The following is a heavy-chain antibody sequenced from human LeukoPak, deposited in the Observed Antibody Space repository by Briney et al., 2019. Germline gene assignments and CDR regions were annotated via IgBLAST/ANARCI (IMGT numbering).Heavy chain of an antibody. J-gene: IGHJ4*02. CDR1: AFTFSSYG. V-gene: IGHV3-23*01. Sequence: GGSLRLSCAASAFTFSSYGMSWVRQAAGKWLEWVSAISGSGGSTYYADSVKGRFTISRENSNNTVYLKMNSLRADDTAVFYCAKVPLRTGLKYFDYWGQGTLVTVSS. CDR3: AKVPLRTGLKYFDY. CDR2: ISGSGGST. D-gene: IGHD3/OR15-3a*01.